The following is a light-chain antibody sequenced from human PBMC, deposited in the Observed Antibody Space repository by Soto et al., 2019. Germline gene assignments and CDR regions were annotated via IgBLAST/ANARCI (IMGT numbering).Light chain of an antibody. CDR2: GAS. CDR1: QNVRSN. Sequence: EIVMTQSPATLSLSPGERATLSCRASQNVRSNLAWYQQQPGQAPRLLIYGASTRATGIPARFRGSVSGTEFTLTISGLQTEDSAVYFCQQYGDRPRTFGQGTKVDIK. V-gene: IGKV3-15*01. J-gene: IGKJ1*01. CDR3: QQYGDRPRT.